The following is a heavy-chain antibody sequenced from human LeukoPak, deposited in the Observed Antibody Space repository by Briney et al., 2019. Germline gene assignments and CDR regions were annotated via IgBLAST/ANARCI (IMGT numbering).Heavy chain of an antibody. Sequence: GSSVTVSCTASGGTFSIYAISWVRQAPGQGLEWMGWISAYNGNTNYAQKLQGRVTMTTDTSTSTAYMELRSLRSDDTAVYYCARDYYDSSGYLDYWGQGTLVTVSS. J-gene: IGHJ4*02. CDR2: ISAYNGNT. D-gene: IGHD3-22*01. V-gene: IGHV1-18*01. CDR3: ARDYYDSSGYLDY. CDR1: GGTFSIYA.